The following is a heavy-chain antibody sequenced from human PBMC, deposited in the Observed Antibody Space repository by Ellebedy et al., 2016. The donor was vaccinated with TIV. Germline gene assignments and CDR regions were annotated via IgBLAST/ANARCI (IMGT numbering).Heavy chain of an antibody. D-gene: IGHD6-13*01. Sequence: GESLKISCQGSGDTFTNYWIGWVRQMPGKGLEWMGIIYTGDSDTRYSPSFQGQVTISADKSTSTAYLQWSSLKASDTAMYYCARRLALHSNTWYAQYYFDYWGQGTLVTVSS. V-gene: IGHV5-51*01. CDR2: IYTGDSDT. CDR3: ARRLALHSNTWYAQYYFDY. J-gene: IGHJ4*02. CDR1: GDTFTNYW.